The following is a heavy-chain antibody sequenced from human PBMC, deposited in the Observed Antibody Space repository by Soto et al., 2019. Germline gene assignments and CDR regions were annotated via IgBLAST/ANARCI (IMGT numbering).Heavy chain of an antibody. CDR1: GFTFSSYS. Sequence: GGSLRLSCAASGFTFSSYSMNWVRQAPGKGLEWVSSISSSSSYIYYADSVKGRFTISRDNAKNSLYLQMNSLRAEDTAVYYCARDSRNIVATTYYMDVWGKGTTVTVSS. D-gene: IGHD5-12*01. CDR2: ISSSSSYI. V-gene: IGHV3-21*01. J-gene: IGHJ6*03. CDR3: ARDSRNIVATTYYMDV.